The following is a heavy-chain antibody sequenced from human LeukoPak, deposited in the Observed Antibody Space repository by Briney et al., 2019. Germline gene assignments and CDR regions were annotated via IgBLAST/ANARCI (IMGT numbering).Heavy chain of an antibody. CDR2: MNPNSGNT. Sequence: GASVKVSCKASGYTFTSYDINWVRQATGQGLEWMGWMNPNSGNTGYAQKFQGRVTITRNTSISTAYMELSSLRSEDTAVYYCARAVEQQLVPYYYYMDVWGKGTRSPSP. CDR3: ARAVEQQLVPYYYYMDV. V-gene: IGHV1-8*03. J-gene: IGHJ6*03. CDR1: GYTFTSYD. D-gene: IGHD6-13*01.